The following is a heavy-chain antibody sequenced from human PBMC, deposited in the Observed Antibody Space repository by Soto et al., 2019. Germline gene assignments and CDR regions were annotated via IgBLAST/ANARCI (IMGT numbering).Heavy chain of an antibody. V-gene: IGHV1-46*01. J-gene: IGHJ6*02. D-gene: IGHD3-3*01. CDR1: GYTFTSYY. CDR3: ARGRKSSFWSGYYTDYYYGMDV. CDR2: INPSGGST. Sequence: ASVKVSCKASGYTFTSYYMHWVRQAPGQGLEWMGIINPSGGSTSYAQKFQGRVTMTRDTSTSTVYMELSSLRSEDTAVYYCARGRKSSFWSGYYTDYYYGMDVWGQGTTVTVSS.